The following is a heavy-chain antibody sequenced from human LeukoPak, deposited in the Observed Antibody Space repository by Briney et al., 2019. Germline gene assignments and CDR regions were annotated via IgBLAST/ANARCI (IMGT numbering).Heavy chain of an antibody. V-gene: IGHV3-64*01. Sequence: GGSLRLSCAASGFTFSSYAMHWVRQAPGKGLEYVSAISSNGGSTYYANSVKGRFTISRDNSKNTLYLQMGSLRAEDMAVYYCARGGAQKRAFDIWGQGTIVTVSS. D-gene: IGHD1-26*01. CDR3: ARGGAQKRAFDI. CDR2: ISSNGGST. J-gene: IGHJ3*02. CDR1: GFTFSSYA.